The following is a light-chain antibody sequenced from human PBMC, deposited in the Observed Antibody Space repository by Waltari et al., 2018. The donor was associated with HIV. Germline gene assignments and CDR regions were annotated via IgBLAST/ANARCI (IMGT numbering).Light chain of an antibody. CDR2: GTY. CDR1: QNIDRN. J-gene: IGKJ2*01. CDR3: QQYNDWPYT. V-gene: IGKV3-15*01. Sequence: EIVMTQSPATLSLSPGEGATLSCRASQNIDRNLAWYQQKHGQSPRLLIYGTYTRATGIPAKFSGSGSGTEFTLTVSSLQSEDFAVYYCQQYNDWPYTFGQGTKL.